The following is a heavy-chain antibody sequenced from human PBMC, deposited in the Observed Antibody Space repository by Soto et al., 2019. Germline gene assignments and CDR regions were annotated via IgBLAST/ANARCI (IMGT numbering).Heavy chain of an antibody. Sequence: SETLSLTCAVSGGSISSSNWWSWVRQPPGKGLEWIGEIYHSGSTNYNPSLKSRVTISVDKSKNQFSLKLSSATAADTAVYYCARFWRLRSRFDPWGQGTLVTVSS. J-gene: IGHJ5*02. CDR2: IYHSGST. CDR3: ARFWRLRSRFDP. V-gene: IGHV4-4*02. CDR1: GGSISSSNW. D-gene: IGHD4-17*01.